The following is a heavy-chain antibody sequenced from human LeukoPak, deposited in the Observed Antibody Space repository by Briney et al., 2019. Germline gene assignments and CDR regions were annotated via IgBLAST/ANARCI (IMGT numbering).Heavy chain of an antibody. J-gene: IGHJ3*02. CDR3: ATSSSPDHDAFDI. CDR1: GYSFTSYW. V-gene: IGHV5-51*01. CDR2: IYPGDSDT. Sequence: GESLKISCKGSGYSFTSYWIGWVRQVPGKGLEWMGIIYPGDSDTRYSPSFQGQVTISADKSISTAYLQWSSLKASDTAMYYCATSSSPDHDAFDIWGQGTMVTVSS. D-gene: IGHD6-13*01.